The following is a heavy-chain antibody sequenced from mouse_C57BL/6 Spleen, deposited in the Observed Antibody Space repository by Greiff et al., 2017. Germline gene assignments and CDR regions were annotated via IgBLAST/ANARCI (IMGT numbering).Heavy chain of an antibody. V-gene: IGHV10-1*01. D-gene: IGHD1-3*01. CDR2: IRSKSNNYAT. Sequence: EVKVVESGGGLVQPKGSLKLSCAASGFSFNTYAMNWVRQAPGKGLEWVARIRSKSNNYATYYADSVKDRFTISRDDSESMLYLQMNNLKTEDTARYYCVRQSEGYFDYWGQGTTLTVSS. J-gene: IGHJ2*01. CDR3: VRQSEGYFDY. CDR1: GFSFNTYA.